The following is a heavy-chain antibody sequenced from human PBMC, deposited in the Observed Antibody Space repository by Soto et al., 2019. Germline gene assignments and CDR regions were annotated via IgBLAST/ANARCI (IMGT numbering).Heavy chain of an antibody. Sequence: EVQLLDSGGGLVQPGGSLRLSCAASGFTFSNYAMTWVRQGPGKGLEWVSGISGSGGRSYYADSVKGRFTISRDNSKSTLYLQMNSLRAAETAVYYCAKAYFVWSSEQPYYFDYWGQGTLVTVSS. CDR1: GFTFSNYA. J-gene: IGHJ4*02. V-gene: IGHV3-23*01. CDR3: AKAYFVWSSEQPYYFDY. CDR2: ISGSGGRS. D-gene: IGHD3-16*01.